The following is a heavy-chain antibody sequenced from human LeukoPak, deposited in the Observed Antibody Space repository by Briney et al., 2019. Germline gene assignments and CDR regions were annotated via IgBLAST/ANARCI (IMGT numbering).Heavy chain of an antibody. CDR1: GFTFSTYE. D-gene: IGHD5-24*01. V-gene: IGHV3-48*03. J-gene: IGHJ5*02. Sequence: PGGSLRLSCAASGFTFSTYEMNWVRQAPGKGLEWVSYISTSGSSRFYADSVRGRFTLSRDNSKNTLYLQMNSLRAEDTAVYYCAKDSRYERWLQFPNWFDPWGQGTLVTVSS. CDR3: AKDSRYERWLQFPNWFDP. CDR2: ISTSGSSR.